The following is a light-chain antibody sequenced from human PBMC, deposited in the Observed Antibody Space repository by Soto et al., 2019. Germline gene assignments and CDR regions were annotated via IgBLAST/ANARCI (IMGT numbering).Light chain of an antibody. J-gene: IGKJ3*01. V-gene: IGKV3-15*01. CDR1: QSIRSN. CDR2: GAS. Sequence: EIVMTQSPDTLSVSPGEGATLSCRVSQSIRSNLAWYQQRPGQAPRLLMYGASTRADGIPARISGSGSGTDFTLTISRLEPEDFAVYYCQQYGSAPFTFGPGTKVDIK. CDR3: QQYGSAPFT.